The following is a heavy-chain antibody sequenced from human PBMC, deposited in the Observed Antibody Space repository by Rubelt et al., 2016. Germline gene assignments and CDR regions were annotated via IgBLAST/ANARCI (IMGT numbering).Heavy chain of an antibody. Sequence: EVQLVESGGGLVQPGGSLRLSCAASGFTFSRYWMHWVRQAPGKGLVWVSRINRDVSSTTYSDSVKGRFSISRDNAKKTLYLQMNSLRVEDTAVYYCARDSKSDFDYWGQGTLVTVSS. CDR1: GFTFSRYW. CDR3: ARDSKSDFDY. D-gene: IGHD4-11*01. J-gene: IGHJ4*02. CDR2: INRDVSST. V-gene: IGHV3-74*01.